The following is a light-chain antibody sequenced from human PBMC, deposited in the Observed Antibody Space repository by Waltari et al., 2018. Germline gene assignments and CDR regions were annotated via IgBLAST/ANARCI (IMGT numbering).Light chain of an antibody. CDR2: GAS. CDR1: QNINSN. CDR3: QQYNNWPPWT. Sequence: EIVMTQSPATLSVSPGEGATLPCRASQNINSNLAWYQQQPGQTPRPLIYGASTRAIGIPARFSGSGSGTEFTLTISSLQSEDFALYYCQQYNNWPPWTFGQGTKVEIK. J-gene: IGKJ1*01. V-gene: IGKV3D-15*01.